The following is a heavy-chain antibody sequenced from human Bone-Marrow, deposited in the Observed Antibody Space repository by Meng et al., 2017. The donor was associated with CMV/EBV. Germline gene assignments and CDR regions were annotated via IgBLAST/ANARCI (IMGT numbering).Heavy chain of an antibody. V-gene: IGHV3-72*01. CDR1: GFTFSSYG. Sequence: GESLKISCAASGFTFSSYGMHWVRQAPGKGLEWIGRARDKANSYTTEYAASVKGRFIISRDESKNSLYLQMNSLKTDDTAVYYCARTRRGSGNFDYWGQGTLVTVSS. CDR2: ARDKANSYTT. CDR3: ARTRRGSGNFDY. J-gene: IGHJ4*02. D-gene: IGHD3-10*01.